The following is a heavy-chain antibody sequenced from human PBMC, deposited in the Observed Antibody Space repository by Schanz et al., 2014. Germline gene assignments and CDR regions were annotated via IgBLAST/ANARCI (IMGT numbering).Heavy chain of an antibody. CDR1: GFTFSSHW. CDR3: LAPDYGMDV. Sequence: EVQLVQSGGGLVQPGGSLRLSCAASGFTFSSHWMHWVRQDPGKGLVWVSAISGGGGTTYYADSVKGRFTISRDNAKSSLYLQMNSLRVEDTAVYYCLAPDYGMDVWGQGTTVTVSS. J-gene: IGHJ6*02. V-gene: IGHV3-74*01. CDR2: ISGGGGTT.